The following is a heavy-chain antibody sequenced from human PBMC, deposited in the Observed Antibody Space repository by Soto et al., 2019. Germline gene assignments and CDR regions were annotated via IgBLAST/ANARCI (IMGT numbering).Heavy chain of an antibody. D-gene: IGHD3-16*01. CDR1: GSKFSNYA. J-gene: IGHJ4*02. V-gene: IGHV3-23*01. Sequence: GGSLRLSCAASGSKFSNYAMSWVRQAPGKGLEWVSLISATGVGTYYADSVKGRFTISRDNSHNTLYLQVHSLTAEDTAVYYCAKDRRAGGNSALYFEFWGPGAKVTVSS. CDR3: AKDRRAGGNSALYFEF. CDR2: ISATGVGT.